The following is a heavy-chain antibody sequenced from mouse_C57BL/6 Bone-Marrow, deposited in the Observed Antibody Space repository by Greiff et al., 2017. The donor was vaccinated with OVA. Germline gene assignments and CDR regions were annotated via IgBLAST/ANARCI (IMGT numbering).Heavy chain of an antibody. D-gene: IGHD4-1*01. CDR3: ARANWDFDY. CDR2: ISSGGSYT. CDR1: GFTFSSYG. Sequence: VMLVESGGDLVKPGGSLKLSCAASGFTFSSYGMSWVRRTPDKRLEWVATISSGGSYTSYPDSVKGRFTISRDNAKNTRYLQMSSLKSEDTAMYYCARANWDFDYWGQGTTLTGSS. J-gene: IGHJ2*01. V-gene: IGHV5-6*02.